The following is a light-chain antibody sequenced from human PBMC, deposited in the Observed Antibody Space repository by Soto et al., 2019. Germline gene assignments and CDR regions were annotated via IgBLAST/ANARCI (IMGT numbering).Light chain of an antibody. J-gene: IGKJ1*01. CDR1: QSVSSY. CDR3: QQSGSSPT. V-gene: IGKV3-20*01. CDR2: DAS. Sequence: IVLTQSAAAVSLSPGERVTLSCRASQSVSSYLAWYQQKPGQAPRLFIYDASTRATGIPARFSGSGSGTDFTLTISRLQPDDFGVYICQQSGSSPTFGQGTKVDIK.